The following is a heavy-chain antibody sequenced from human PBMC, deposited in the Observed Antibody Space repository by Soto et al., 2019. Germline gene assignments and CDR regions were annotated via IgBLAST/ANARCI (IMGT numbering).Heavy chain of an antibody. V-gene: IGHV3-21*01. J-gene: IGHJ6*02. D-gene: IGHD6-6*01. CDR3: AREGRYSSSTYYYYYGMDV. CDR1: GFTFSSYS. Sequence: GGSLRLSCAASGFTFSSYSMNWVRQAPGKGLEWVSSISDNSNYIYYADSVKGRFAISRDNAKNSLYLQMNSLRAEDTAVYYCAREGRYSSSTYYYYYGMDVWGQGTTVTVS. CDR2: ISDNSNYI.